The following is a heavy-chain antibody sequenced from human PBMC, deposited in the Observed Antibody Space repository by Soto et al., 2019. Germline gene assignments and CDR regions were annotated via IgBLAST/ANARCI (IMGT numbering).Heavy chain of an antibody. J-gene: IGHJ6*02. CDR1: GVTFSTTG. CDR2: ISSGSEYI. CDR3: AKDGAAGSVLDV. Sequence: PGGSVRLSCAASGVTFSTTGMNWVRQAPGKGLEWVSSISSGSEYIFHADSVKGRLTTSRDNAKNSVYLQMNNLRVEDTAVYYCAKDGAAGSVLDVWGQGTTVTVSS. V-gene: IGHV3-21*01. D-gene: IGHD6-13*01.